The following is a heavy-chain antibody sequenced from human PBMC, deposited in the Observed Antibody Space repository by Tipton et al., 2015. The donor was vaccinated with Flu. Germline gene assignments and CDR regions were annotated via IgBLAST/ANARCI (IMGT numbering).Heavy chain of an antibody. CDR1: GYPFHDYG. CDR3: ARDSLLHRLGRTGERVYGLDV. Sequence: QLVQSGVEVKKPGASVKVSCKASGYPFHDYGITWVRQAPGQGLEFMGWISTYNGDTKFAQRIQGRLTMTTDAAANTAYMELRSLRSDDTAVYYCARDSLLHRLGRTGERVYGLDVWGQGTTVTVS. CDR2: ISTYNGDT. V-gene: IGHV1-18*01. J-gene: IGHJ6*02. D-gene: IGHD1-1*01.